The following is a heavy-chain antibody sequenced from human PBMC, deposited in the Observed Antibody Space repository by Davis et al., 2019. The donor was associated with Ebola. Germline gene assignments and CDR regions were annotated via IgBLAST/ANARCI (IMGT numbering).Heavy chain of an antibody. V-gene: IGHV4-34*01. Sequence: MPSETLSLTCAVYGGSFSGYYWSWIRRPPGKGLEWIGEINHGGSTKYNPSLRSRVTISVDTSKNQFFLKVSSVTAADTAVYYCARVNGDFYSYGMDVWGQGTTVTVS. CDR3: ARVNGDFYSYGMDV. CDR1: GGSFSGYY. D-gene: IGHD2-8*01. J-gene: IGHJ6*02. CDR2: INHGGST.